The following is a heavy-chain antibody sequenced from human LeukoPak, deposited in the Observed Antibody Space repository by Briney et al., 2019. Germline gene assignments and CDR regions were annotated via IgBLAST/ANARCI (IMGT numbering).Heavy chain of an antibody. CDR2: ISRSGSTI. CDR3: ARETMVRGDGRAFDI. CDR1: GFTFSSYE. Sequence: QPGGPLRLSCAASGFTFSSYEMNWVRQATGKGLEWVSYISRSGSTIYYADSVKGRFTISRDNAKNSLYLQMNSLRAEDTAVYYCARETMVRGDGRAFDIWGQGTMVTVSS. V-gene: IGHV3-48*03. D-gene: IGHD3-10*01. J-gene: IGHJ3*02.